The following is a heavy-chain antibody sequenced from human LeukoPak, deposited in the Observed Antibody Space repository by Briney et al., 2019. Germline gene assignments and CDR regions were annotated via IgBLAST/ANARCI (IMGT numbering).Heavy chain of an antibody. CDR1: GFTFDDYA. D-gene: IGHD1/OR15-1a*01. Sequence: PGRSLRLSCAASGFTFDDYAMLWVRQAPGKGLEWVSGISWNSGSIGYADSVKGRFTISRDNAKNSLYLQMNSLRAEDMALYYCAKDQTGTTGLFDYWGQGTLVTVSS. CDR3: AKDQTGTTGLFDY. V-gene: IGHV3-9*03. CDR2: ISWNSGSI. J-gene: IGHJ4*02.